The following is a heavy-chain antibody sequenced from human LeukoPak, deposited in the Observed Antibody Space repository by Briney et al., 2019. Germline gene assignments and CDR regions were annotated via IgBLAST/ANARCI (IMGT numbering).Heavy chain of an antibody. CDR2: IKQDGNEK. J-gene: IGHJ4*02. Sequence: GGSLRLSCTASGFTLSSYWMSWVRHTPGKGLEWVANIKQDGNEKYYMASVRGRFTISRDNAKKSLYLQMNSLRAEDTAVYYCARIYYYFDYWGQGTLVTVSS. D-gene: IGHD3-10*01. CDR3: ARIYYYFDY. V-gene: IGHV3-7*03. CDR1: GFTLSSYW.